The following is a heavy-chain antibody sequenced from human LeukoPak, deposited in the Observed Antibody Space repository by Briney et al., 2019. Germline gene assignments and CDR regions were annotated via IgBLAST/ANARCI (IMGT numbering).Heavy chain of an antibody. D-gene: IGHD5-18*01. CDR3: ARTAMDSHYFDY. CDR1: GYTFTGYY. Sequence: GASVKVSCKASGYTFTGYYMHWVRQAPGQGLEWMGWINPNRGGTNYAQKFQGRVTMTRDTSISTAYMELSRLRSDDTAVYYCARTAMDSHYFDYWGQGTLVTVSS. J-gene: IGHJ4*02. CDR2: INPNRGGT. V-gene: IGHV1-2*02.